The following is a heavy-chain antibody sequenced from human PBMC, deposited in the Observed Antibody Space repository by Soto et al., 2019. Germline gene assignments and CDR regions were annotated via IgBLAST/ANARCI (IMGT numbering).Heavy chain of an antibody. CDR1: GYTFTGYG. D-gene: IGHD3-10*01. Sequence: ASVKVACKASGYTFTGYGISWVRQAPGQGVEWMGWISAYNGNTNYAQKLQGRVTMTADTSTSTAYMELRSLRSDDTAVYYCARVSGVRGVHYYYGMDVWGRGTTVTVSS. J-gene: IGHJ6*02. CDR3: ARVSGVRGVHYYYGMDV. CDR2: ISAYNGNT. V-gene: IGHV1-18*01.